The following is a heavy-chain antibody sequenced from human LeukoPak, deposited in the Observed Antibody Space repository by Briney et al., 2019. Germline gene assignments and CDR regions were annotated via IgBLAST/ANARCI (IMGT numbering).Heavy chain of an antibody. CDR2: IRDDGSNK. V-gene: IGHV3-30*02. CDR3: AKRGEGVSNTWYMNNWFDP. Sequence: GGSLRLSCAASGFTFSNYGMHWVRQAPGKGLEWVTFIRDDGSNKYYADSVKGRFTISRDNSKNTLYLQMNSLRAEDTAVYYCAKRGEGVSNTWYMNNWFDPWGQGTLVTVSS. J-gene: IGHJ5*02. CDR1: GFTFSNYG. D-gene: IGHD6-13*01.